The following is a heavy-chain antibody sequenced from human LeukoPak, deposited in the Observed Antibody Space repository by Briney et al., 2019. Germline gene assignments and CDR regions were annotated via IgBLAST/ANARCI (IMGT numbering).Heavy chain of an antibody. J-gene: IGHJ5*02. CDR2: IYYSGST. CDR3: ARHSRIAAAGDNWFDP. D-gene: IGHD6-13*01. CDR1: GGSISSSSYY. V-gene: IGHV4-39*01. Sequence: SETLSLTCTVSGGSISSSSYYWGWIRQPPGKGLEWIGSIYYSGSTYYNPSLKSRVTISVGTSKNQFSLKLSSVTAADTAVYYCARHSRIAAAGDNWFDPWGQGTLVTVSS.